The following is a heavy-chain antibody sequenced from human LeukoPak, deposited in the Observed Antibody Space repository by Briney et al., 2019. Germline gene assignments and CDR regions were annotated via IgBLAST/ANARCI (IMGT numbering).Heavy chain of an antibody. CDR2: ISSDGGST. V-gene: IGHV3-64*02. CDR3: AGVAVAGHFDY. J-gene: IGHJ4*02. D-gene: IGHD6-19*01. Sequence: PGGSLRLSCAASGFTFSSYAMHWVRQAPGKGLEYVSAISSDGGSTYYADSVKGRFTISRDNSKNTLYLQMGSLRGEDMAVYYCAGVAVAGHFDYWGQGTLATVSS. CDR1: GFTFSSYA.